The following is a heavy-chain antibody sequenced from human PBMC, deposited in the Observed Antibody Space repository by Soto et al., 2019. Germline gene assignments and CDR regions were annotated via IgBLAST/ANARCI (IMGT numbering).Heavy chain of an antibody. CDR3: ARGGIQLSYAFDY. CDR1: GASISSYY. CDR2: IYTSGAT. Sequence: SETLSLTCSVSGASISSYYWTWIRQPPGGGLEWIGRIYTSGATSYNPSLKSRVTMSVDTSQTQMSLNLRSVTAADTAVYYCARGGIQLSYAFDYWGQGILVTVSS. D-gene: IGHD1-1*01. J-gene: IGHJ4*02. V-gene: IGHV4-4*07.